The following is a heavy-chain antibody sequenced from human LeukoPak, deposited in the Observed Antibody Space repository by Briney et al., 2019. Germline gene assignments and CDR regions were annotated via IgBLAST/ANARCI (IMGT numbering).Heavy chain of an antibody. D-gene: IGHD3-3*01. CDR1: GGTFSSYA. V-gene: IGHV1-69*13. CDR2: IIPIFGTA. CDR3: ARAGDFWSGLYYFDY. Sequence: ASVKVSCKASGGTFSSYAISWVRQAPGQGLEWMGGIIPIFGTANYAQKFQGRVTITADESTSTAYMELSSLRSEDTAVYYCARAGDFWSGLYYFDYWGQGTLVTVSS. J-gene: IGHJ4*02.